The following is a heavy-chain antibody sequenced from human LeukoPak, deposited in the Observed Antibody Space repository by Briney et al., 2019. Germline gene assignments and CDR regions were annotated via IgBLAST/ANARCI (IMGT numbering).Heavy chain of an antibody. V-gene: IGHV3-23*01. J-gene: IGHJ4*02. Sequence: GGSLRLSCAASGFTFSSYAMSWVRQAPGEGLEWVSGISGSGVSTEYVDSVKGRFTISRDNSKNTLYLQMNSLRAVDTAVYYCAKDPLVRYYDGTAYYIDFWGQGTLVTVSS. D-gene: IGHD3-22*01. CDR3: AKDPLVRYYDGTAYYIDF. CDR1: GFTFSSYA. CDR2: ISGSGVST.